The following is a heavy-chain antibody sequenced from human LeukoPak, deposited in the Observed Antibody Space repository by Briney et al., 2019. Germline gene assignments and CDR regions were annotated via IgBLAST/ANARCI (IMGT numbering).Heavy chain of an antibody. CDR1: GFTFSDYY. D-gene: IGHD6-6*01. J-gene: IGHJ3*02. V-gene: IGHV3-11*01. Sequence: GGSLRLSCVASGFTFSDYYMSWIRQTPGKGLEWVSYISSGGYTIYYTDSVKGRFTISRDNAKDSLYLQMNSLRGEDTAMYYCARALVQSSSYDAFDIWGQGTMVSVSS. CDR3: ARALVQSSSYDAFDI. CDR2: ISSGGYTI.